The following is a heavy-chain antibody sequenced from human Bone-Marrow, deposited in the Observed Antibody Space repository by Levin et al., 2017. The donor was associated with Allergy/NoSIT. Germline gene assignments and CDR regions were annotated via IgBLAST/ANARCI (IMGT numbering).Heavy chain of an antibody. CDR1: GYTFTGYY. D-gene: IGHD2-2*01. J-gene: IGHJ5*02. Sequence: ASVKVSCKASGYTFTGYYMHWVRQAPGQGLEWMGWINPNSGGTNYAQKFQGRVTMTRDTSISTAYMELSRLRSDDTAVYYCARFVVVPAAIGYFWFDPWGQGTLVTVSS. CDR2: INPNSGGT. V-gene: IGHV1-2*02. CDR3: ARFVVVPAAIGYFWFDP.